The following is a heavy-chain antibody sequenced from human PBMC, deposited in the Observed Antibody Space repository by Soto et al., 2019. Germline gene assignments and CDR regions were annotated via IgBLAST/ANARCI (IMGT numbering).Heavy chain of an antibody. CDR2: SYYSGST. Sequence: QVQLQESGPGLVKPSETLSLTCTVSGGSLSSYYWSWIRQPPGKGLEWIGYSYYSGSTKYNPSLKSRVTLSVDTSTNQFSLKLNSVTAADTAVYYCARAPYYNFWSGYYDNWFDPWGQGTLVTVSS. CDR1: GGSLSSYY. J-gene: IGHJ5*02. D-gene: IGHD3-3*01. CDR3: ARAPYYNFWSGYYDNWFDP. V-gene: IGHV4-59*01.